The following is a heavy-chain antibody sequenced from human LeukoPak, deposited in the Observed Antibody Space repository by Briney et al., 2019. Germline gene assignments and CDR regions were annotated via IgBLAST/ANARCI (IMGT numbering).Heavy chain of an antibody. V-gene: IGHV4-59*01. J-gene: IGHJ4*02. CDR3: ARGSYYYYYDSSGYEGTGFDY. D-gene: IGHD3-22*01. Sequence: SETLSLTCTVSGGSISSYYWSWIRQPPGKGLEWIGYIYYSGSTNYNPSLKSRVTISVDTSKNQFSLKLSSVTAADTAVYYCARGSYYYYYDSSGYEGTGFDYWGQGTLVTVSS. CDR1: GGSISSYY. CDR2: IYYSGST.